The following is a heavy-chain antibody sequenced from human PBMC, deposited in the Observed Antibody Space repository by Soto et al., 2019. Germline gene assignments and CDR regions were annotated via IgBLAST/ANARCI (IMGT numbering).Heavy chain of an antibody. D-gene: IGHD5-12*01. J-gene: IGHJ5*02. Sequence: SVKVSCKASGGTFSSYAISWVRQAPGQGLEWMGGIIPIFGTANYAQKFQGRVTITADESTSTAYMELSSLRSEDTAVYYCARGGRDGYNNWFDPWGQGTLVTVSS. V-gene: IGHV1-69*13. CDR1: GGTFSSYA. CDR3: ARGGRDGYNNWFDP. CDR2: IIPIFGTA.